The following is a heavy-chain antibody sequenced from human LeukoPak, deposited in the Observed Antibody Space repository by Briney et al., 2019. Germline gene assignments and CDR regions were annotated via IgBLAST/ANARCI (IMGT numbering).Heavy chain of an antibody. CDR2: ISAYNGNT. CDR1: GYMFTKYG. CDR3: ARVATTTPALLWFGEYRGYFDY. J-gene: IGHJ4*02. V-gene: IGHV1-18*01. D-gene: IGHD3-10*01. Sequence: ASVKVSCKASGYMFTKYGISWVRQAPGQGLEWMGWISAYNGNTNYAQKLQGRVTMTTDTSTSTAYMELRSLRSDDTAVYYCARVATTTPALLWFGEYRGYFDYWGQGTLVTVSS.